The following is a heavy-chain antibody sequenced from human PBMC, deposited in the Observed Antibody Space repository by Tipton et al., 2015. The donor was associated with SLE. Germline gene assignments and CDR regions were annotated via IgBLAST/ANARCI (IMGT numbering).Heavy chain of an antibody. CDR1: GVSITSGGYY. CDR2: VYYNVRT. V-gene: IGHV4-31*03. Sequence: TLSLTCNVSGVSITSGGYYWSWIRPRPGTGPEWIGTVYYNVRTYYNPSLKSRMTMSLDTSKNQLSLNLSSMTAADTAVYFCPRAGGNSLALHVWGQGTMVTVSS. CDR3: PRAGGNSLALHV. D-gene: IGHD4-23*01. J-gene: IGHJ3*01.